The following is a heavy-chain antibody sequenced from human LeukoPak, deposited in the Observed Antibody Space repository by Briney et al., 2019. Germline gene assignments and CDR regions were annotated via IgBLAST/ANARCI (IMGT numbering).Heavy chain of an antibody. D-gene: IGHD2-2*01. V-gene: IGHV4-34*01. CDR1: GGSFSGYY. CDR2: INHSGST. J-gene: IGHJ6*03. CDR3: ARLATTDCSSTSCFWPYYYYMDV. Sequence: SETLSLTCAVYGGSFSGYYWSWIRQPPGKGLEWIGEINHSGSTSYNPSLKSRVTISVDTSKNQFSLKLSSVTAADTAVYYCARLATTDCSSTSCFWPYYYYMDVWGKGTTVTVSS.